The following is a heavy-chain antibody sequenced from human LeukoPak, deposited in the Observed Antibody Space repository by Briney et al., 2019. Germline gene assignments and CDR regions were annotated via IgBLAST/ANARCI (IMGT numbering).Heavy chain of an antibody. CDR2: IKPDGSEK. D-gene: IGHD2-21*02. CDR1: GFSFNKYC. Sequence: QSGGSLRLSCAASGFSFNKYCMSWVRQAPGKGLEWVANIKPDGSEKYYVDSVKGRFTISRDNAKNSLSLQMNSLRAEDTAVYYCAKDQLAYCGGDCYSAPWGQGTLVTVSS. J-gene: IGHJ5*02. V-gene: IGHV3-7*01. CDR3: AKDQLAYCGGDCYSAP.